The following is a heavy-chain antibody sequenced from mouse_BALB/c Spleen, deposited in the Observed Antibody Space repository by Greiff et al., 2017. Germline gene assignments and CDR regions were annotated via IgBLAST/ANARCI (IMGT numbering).Heavy chain of an antibody. J-gene: IGHJ4*01. CDR1: GFNIKDTY. CDR2: IDPANGNT. CDR3: ALYYDYRVGAMDY. Sequence: EVQLQQSGAELVKPGASVKLSCTASGFNIKDTYMHWVKQRPEQGLEWIGRIDPANGNTKYDPKFQGKATITADTSSNTAYLQLSSLTSEDTAVYYCALYYDYRVGAMDYWGQGTSVTVSS. D-gene: IGHD2-4*01. V-gene: IGHV14-3*02.